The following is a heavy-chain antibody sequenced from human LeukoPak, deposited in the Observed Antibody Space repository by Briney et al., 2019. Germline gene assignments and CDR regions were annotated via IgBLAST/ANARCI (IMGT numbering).Heavy chain of an antibody. CDR3: ARSEPIYGDYVVDY. Sequence: SQTLSLTCTVSGGSISSGSYYWSWIRQPPGKGLEWIGYIYYSGSTYYNPSLKSRVTISVDTSKNQFSLKLSSVTAADTAVYYCARSEPIYGDYVVDYWGQGALVTVSS. CDR2: IYYSGST. J-gene: IGHJ4*02. CDR1: GGSISSGSYY. D-gene: IGHD4-17*01. V-gene: IGHV4-30-4*08.